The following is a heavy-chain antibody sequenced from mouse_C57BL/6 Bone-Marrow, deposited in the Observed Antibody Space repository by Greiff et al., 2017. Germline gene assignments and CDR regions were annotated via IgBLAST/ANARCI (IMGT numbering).Heavy chain of an antibody. J-gene: IGHJ2*01. CDR3: ARGGLITTVVATNYFDY. D-gene: IGHD1-1*01. CDR2: ISSGGSYT. CDR1: GFTFSSYG. Sequence: EVKLVESGGDLVKPGGSLKLSCAASGFTFSSYGMSWVRQTPDKRLEWVATISSGGSYTYYPDSVQGRFTISRDTAKNTLYLQMSSLKSENTAMYYCARGGLITTVVATNYFDYWGQGTTLTVSS. V-gene: IGHV5-6*01.